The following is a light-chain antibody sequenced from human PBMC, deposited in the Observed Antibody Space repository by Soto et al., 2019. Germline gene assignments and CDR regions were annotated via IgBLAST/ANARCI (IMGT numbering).Light chain of an antibody. CDR1: SSDVGSYNL. CDR3: CSYAGSSTSV. V-gene: IGLV2-23*01. Sequence: QSVLTQPASVSWSPGQSITISCTGTSSDVGSYNLVSWYQQHPGKAPKLMIYEGSKRPSGVSNRFSGSKSGNTASLTISGLKAEDEAAYYCCSYAGSSTSVFGGGTKLTVL. J-gene: IGLJ2*01. CDR2: EGS.